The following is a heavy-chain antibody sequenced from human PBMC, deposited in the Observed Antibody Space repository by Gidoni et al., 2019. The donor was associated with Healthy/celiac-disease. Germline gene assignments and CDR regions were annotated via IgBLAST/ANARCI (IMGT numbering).Heavy chain of an antibody. Sequence: QVQLVQSGAEVKKPGASVKVSCKASGYTFTGYYMHWVRQAPGQGLEWMGWINPNSGGTNYAQKFQGRVTMTRDTSISTAYMELSRLRSDDTAVYYCASYYYDSSGYYSPIHAFDIWGQGTMVTVSS. V-gene: IGHV1-2*02. D-gene: IGHD3-22*01. J-gene: IGHJ3*02. CDR2: INPNSGGT. CDR1: GYTFTGYY. CDR3: ASYYYDSSGYYSPIHAFDI.